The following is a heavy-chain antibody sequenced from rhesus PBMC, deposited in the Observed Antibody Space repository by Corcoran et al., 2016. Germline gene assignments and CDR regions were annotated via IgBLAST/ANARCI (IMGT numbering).Heavy chain of an antibody. J-gene: IGHJ4*01. CDR2: IYSKREVH. V-gene: IGHV4S12*01. CDR1: GGTISSGYYY. D-gene: IGHD6-13*01. CDR3: AGASRVRALDY. Sequence: QVQLQESGPGVVKPSETLSLTCAVSGGTISSGYYYWSWIRKPPGKGLEWIGGIYSKREVHNHHPPLKVRFTVTKAPARTQFSRKLSSLPPTPPAGYYGAGASRVRALDYWGQGFLFTVSS.